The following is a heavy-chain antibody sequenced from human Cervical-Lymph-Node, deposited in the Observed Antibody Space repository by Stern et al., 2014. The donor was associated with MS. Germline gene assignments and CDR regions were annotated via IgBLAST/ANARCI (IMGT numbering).Heavy chain of an antibody. CDR3: ARQRYFDY. CDR1: GYTFTSYW. Sequence: QSGPEVKRPGESLKISCQASGYTFTSYWIGWVRQMPGKGLEWIAIIFPGGSDIRYSPSFQGQVTISADKSSSTAYLQWNNLKASDTAIYYCARQRYFDYWGQGTLVTVSS. J-gene: IGHJ4*02. V-gene: IGHV5-51*01. CDR2: IFPGGSDI.